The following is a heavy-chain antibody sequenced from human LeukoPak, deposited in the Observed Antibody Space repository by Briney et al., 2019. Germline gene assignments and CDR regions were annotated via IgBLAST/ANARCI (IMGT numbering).Heavy chain of an antibody. J-gene: IGHJ4*02. CDR2: ISGSGDNT. CDR1: GFTFSTCA. Sequence: GGSLRLSCAASGFTFSTCAMSWVRQAPGKGLEWVSGISGSGDNTYYADSVKGRFTISRDNSKNTLYVQVNSLGTEDTAAYYCAKGSYYDSSGSFYFDYWGQGTLVTVSS. D-gene: IGHD3-22*01. V-gene: IGHV3-23*01. CDR3: AKGSYYDSSGSFYFDY.